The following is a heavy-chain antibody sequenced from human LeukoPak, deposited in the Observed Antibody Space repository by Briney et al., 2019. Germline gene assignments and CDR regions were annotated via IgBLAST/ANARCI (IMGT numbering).Heavy chain of an antibody. Sequence: GGSLRLSCAASGFTVSSNYMSWVRQAPGKGLEWVSALYSGGTTYYSDSVTGRFSISTDNSKNPLYLQMNSLRGEDTAVYYCARQSSRLTIFDYWGQGTLVTVPS. V-gene: IGHV3-53*01. CDR1: GFTVSSNY. J-gene: IGHJ4*02. D-gene: IGHD4/OR15-4a*01. CDR3: ARQSSRLTIFDY. CDR2: LYSGGTT.